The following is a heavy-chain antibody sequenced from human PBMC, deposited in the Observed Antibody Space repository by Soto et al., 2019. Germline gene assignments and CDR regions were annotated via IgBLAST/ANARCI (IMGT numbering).Heavy chain of an antibody. CDR1: GFTFSTYG. J-gene: IGHJ6*02. D-gene: IGHD3-10*01. CDR3: ARGDGSGSYSYYYYGMDV. Sequence: QVQLLDSGGAVFRPGGSWRLPVAALGFTFSTYGFNWVGKAPARGLGGGAVIWYDGSNNYYADSVKGRFTISRDNSKNTLYLQMNSLRAEDTAVYYCARGDGSGSYSYYYYGMDVWGQGTTVTVSS. CDR2: IWYDGSNN. V-gene: IGHV3-33*01.